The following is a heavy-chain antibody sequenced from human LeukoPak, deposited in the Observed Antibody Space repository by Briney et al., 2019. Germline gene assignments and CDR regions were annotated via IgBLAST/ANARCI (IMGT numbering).Heavy chain of an antibody. D-gene: IGHD3-22*01. Sequence: GSLRLSCAASGLTVSSNYITWVRQPPGKGLEWVSVLHAAGGTYYADSVKGRFTISRHISKNTVYLQMNSLRAEDTAVYYCAREGYDSSGYPRLLDYWGQGTLVTVSS. CDR2: LHAAGGT. CDR3: AREGYDSSGYPRLLDY. V-gene: IGHV3-53*04. CDR1: GLTVSSNY. J-gene: IGHJ4*02.